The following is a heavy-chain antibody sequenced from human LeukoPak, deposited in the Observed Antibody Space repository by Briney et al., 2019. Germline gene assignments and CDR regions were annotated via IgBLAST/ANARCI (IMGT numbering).Heavy chain of an antibody. CDR2: SYYSGST. CDR1: LGSISISSYY. J-gene: IGHJ4*02. D-gene: IGHD3-3*01. Sequence: SEAPSLSCTHPLGSISISSYYWGCVCQPPETILKSRGSSYYSGSTYYNPSLKSRVTISVDTSKTQFSLKLSSVTAADTAVYYCARLEWQRTFDYWGQGTLVTVSS. CDR3: ARLEWQRTFDY. V-gene: IGHV4-39*01.